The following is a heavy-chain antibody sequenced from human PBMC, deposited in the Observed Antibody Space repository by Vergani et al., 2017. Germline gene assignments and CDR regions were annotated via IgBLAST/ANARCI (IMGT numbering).Heavy chain of an antibody. CDR2: VNFVTGAA. CDR1: GYIFKNYY. Sequence: QVQLVQSGAAVKKPGASAKVSCTASGYIFKNYYMHWLRLAPGQGFQWMGMVNFVTGAATSPQKFEGRITMTRDTSTATFYMDLSSLKYEDTAIYYCARSIGYCTSGSCRPYYVDLWGQGTLVTVSS. V-gene: IGHV1-46*02. CDR3: ARSIGYCTSGSCRPYYVDL. D-gene: IGHD2-15*01. J-gene: IGHJ4*02.